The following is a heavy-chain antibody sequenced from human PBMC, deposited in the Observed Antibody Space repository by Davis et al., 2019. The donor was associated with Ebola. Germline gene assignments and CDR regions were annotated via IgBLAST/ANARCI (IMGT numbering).Heavy chain of an antibody. V-gene: IGHV1-3*01. CDR2: IHGGNGNT. J-gene: IGHJ4*02. Sequence: ASVKVSCKASGYIFTNYAMHWVRQAPGQRLEWMGWIHGGNGNTKYSQRFQGRVTMTTDTSTSTAYMELRSLRSDDTAVYYCARAIWGSGADYWGQGTLVTVSS. CDR1: GYIFTNYA. CDR3: ARAIWGSGADY. D-gene: IGHD3-16*01.